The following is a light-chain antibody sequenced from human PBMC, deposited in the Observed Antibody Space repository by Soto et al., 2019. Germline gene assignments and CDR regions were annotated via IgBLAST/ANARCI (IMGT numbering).Light chain of an antibody. CDR1: QSVSSY. Sequence: EIVLTQSPATLSLSPGERATLSCRASQSVSSYLAWYQQKPGQAPRLLIYDASNRATGIPARFSGSGSGTDFTLTISRLEPEDFAVYYCQQRSNWPPIFTFGPGTKVDLK. J-gene: IGKJ3*01. CDR3: QQRSNWPPIFT. V-gene: IGKV3-11*01. CDR2: DAS.